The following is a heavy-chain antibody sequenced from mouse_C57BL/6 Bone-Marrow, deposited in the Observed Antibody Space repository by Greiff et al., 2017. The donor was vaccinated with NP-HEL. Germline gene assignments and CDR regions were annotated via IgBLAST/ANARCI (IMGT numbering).Heavy chain of an antibody. CDR2: IYPVGGYT. CDR3: AREGDYHGSSYNY. V-gene: IGHV1-63*01. Sequence: QVQLQLSGAELVRPGTSVKMFCTASGYTFTNFWIGWAQQRPGRGLARIGDIYPVGGYTNYTEKIKGKATLTADKSSSTAYMQLSSLTSEDSAINYCAREGDYHGSSYNYWGQGTTHTVSS. J-gene: IGHJ2*01. D-gene: IGHD1-1*01. CDR1: GYTFTNFW.